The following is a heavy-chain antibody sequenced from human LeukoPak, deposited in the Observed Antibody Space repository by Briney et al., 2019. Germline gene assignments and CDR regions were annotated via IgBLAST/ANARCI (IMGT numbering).Heavy chain of an antibody. J-gene: IGHJ6*03. V-gene: IGHV3-21*01. CDR3: ARDSYGHPYYYYYYMDV. CDR2: ISSSSSYI. CDR1: GFTFSSYS. Sequence: GGSLRLSCAASGFTFSSYSMNWVRQAPGKGLEWVSSISSSSSYIYYADSVKGQFTISRDNAKNSLYLQMNSLRAEDTAVYYCARDSYGHPYYYYYYMDVWGKGTTVTVSS. D-gene: IGHD5-18*01.